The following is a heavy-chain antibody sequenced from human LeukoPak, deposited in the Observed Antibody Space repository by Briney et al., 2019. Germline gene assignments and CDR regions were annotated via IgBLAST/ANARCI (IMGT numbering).Heavy chain of an antibody. CDR2: IRHGGTDQ. CDR1: GFTFS. CDR3: AKDGNWASVS. D-gene: IGHD7-27*01. Sequence: PGGSLRLSCVGSGFTFSLHWVRQVPGKGLEWLTFIRHGGTDQHYAGSVRGRFTISRDNSKNTVYLQMNSLRPEDTALYYCAKDGNWASVSWGQGTLVTVSS. V-gene: IGHV3-30*02. J-gene: IGHJ4*02.